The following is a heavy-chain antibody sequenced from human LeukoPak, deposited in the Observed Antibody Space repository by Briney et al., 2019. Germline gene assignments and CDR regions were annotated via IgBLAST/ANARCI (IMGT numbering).Heavy chain of an antibody. Sequence: ASVKVSCKASGYTFTTYHMHWVRQAPGQGLEWVGMIDTSDGNTNYAQKFLDRVTMTRDTSTSTVYMELSGLRSYNTAVYYCATERSGGTWFDPWGQGTLVTVSS. CDR1: GYTFTTYH. J-gene: IGHJ5*02. CDR2: IDTSDGNT. CDR3: ATERSGGTWFDP. V-gene: IGHV1-46*01. D-gene: IGHD2-15*01.